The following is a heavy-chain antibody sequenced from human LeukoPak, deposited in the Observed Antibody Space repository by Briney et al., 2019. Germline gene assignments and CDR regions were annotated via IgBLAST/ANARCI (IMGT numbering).Heavy chain of an antibody. D-gene: IGHD3-9*01. J-gene: IGHJ4*02. CDR1: GFVFKNYW. CDR3: ARRLLTGYYEF. Sequence: GGSLRLSCAASGFVFKNYWMSWVRQAPGKGLEWLANINYDGSQTYHVDSVKGRFIISRDNAKNSLYLQMNSLRVEDTAVYYCARRLLTGYYEFWGQGTLVTVSS. CDR2: INYDGSQT. V-gene: IGHV3-7*01.